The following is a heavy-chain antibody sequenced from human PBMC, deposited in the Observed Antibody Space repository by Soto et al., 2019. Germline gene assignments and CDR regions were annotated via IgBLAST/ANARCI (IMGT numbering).Heavy chain of an antibody. CDR3: AKYLASAGMISRYFDY. J-gene: IGHJ4*02. V-gene: IGHV3-23*01. Sequence: GGPLRPSCPAPGFPFSGYGMSWVRQAPGKGLEWVSGISGGGGTAYYAAPVKGRFTISRDNSKNTLYLQMNSLRAEDTAAYYCAKYLASAGMISRYFDYWGQGTQVTVSS. D-gene: IGHD6-13*01. CDR2: ISGGGGTA. CDR1: GFPFSGYG.